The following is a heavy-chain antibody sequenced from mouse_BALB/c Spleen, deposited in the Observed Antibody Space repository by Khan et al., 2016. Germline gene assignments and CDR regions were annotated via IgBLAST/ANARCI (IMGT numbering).Heavy chain of an antibody. V-gene: IGHV3-8*02. D-gene: IGHD2-14*01. CDR3: ARSNRNDAWFAY. CDR1: GDSITSGY. Sequence: EVQLQESGPSLVKPSQTLSLTCSVTGDSITSGYWNWIRKFPGNKLEYMGYISYSGNTYYNPFLKSRISITRDTSKNQHYLQLNSVTTEDPATYYLARSNRNDAWFAYWGQGTLVTVSA. J-gene: IGHJ3*01. CDR2: ISYSGNT.